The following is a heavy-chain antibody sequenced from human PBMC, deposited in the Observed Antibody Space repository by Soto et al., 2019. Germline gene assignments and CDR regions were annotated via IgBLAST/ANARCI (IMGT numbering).Heavy chain of an antibody. J-gene: IGHJ3*02. CDR2: ISGSGGST. CDR3: AKDAMDSSGWYLAFDI. CDR1: GFTFSSYA. V-gene: IGHV3-23*01. Sequence: HPGGSLRLSCAASGFTFSSYAMSWVRQAPGKGLEWVSAISGSGGSTYYADSVKGRFTISRDNSKNTLYLQMNSLRAEDTAVYYCAKDAMDSSGWYLAFDIWGQRTMVPVSS. D-gene: IGHD6-19*01.